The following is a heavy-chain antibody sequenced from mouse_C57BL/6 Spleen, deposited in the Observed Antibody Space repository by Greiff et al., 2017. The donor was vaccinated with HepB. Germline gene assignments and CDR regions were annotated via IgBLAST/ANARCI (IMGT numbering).Heavy chain of an antibody. V-gene: IGHV1-52*01. CDR1: GYTFTSYW. D-gene: IGHD6-1*01. J-gene: IGHJ3*01. CDR2: IDPSDSET. Sequence: QVQLQQPGAELVRPGSSVKLSCKASGYTFTSYWMHWVKQRPIQGLEWIGNIDPSDSETHYNQKFKDKATLTVDKSSSTAYMQLRSLTSEDSAVYYGARSSAECINTGRGGFAYWGQGTLVTVSA. CDR3: ARSSAECINTGRGGFAY.